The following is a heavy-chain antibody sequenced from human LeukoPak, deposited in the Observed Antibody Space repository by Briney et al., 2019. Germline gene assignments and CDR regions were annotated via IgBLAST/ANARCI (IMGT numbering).Heavy chain of an antibody. J-gene: IGHJ4*02. Sequence: SETLSLTCTAAGGSISSYYWGWIRQPPGKGLEWIGYIYYSGSTNYNASLKTRVNISGDTSKNQFSLELSSVTVGDTAVYYCARDDPVAGTIDYWGQGTLVTVSS. D-gene: IGHD6-19*01. CDR1: GGSISSYY. V-gene: IGHV4-59*01. CDR2: IYYSGST. CDR3: ARDDPVAGTIDY.